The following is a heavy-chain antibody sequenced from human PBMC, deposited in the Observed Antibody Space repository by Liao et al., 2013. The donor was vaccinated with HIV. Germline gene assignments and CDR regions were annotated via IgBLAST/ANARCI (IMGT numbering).Heavy chain of an antibody. J-gene: IGHJ4*02. CDR2: INDSGRT. CDR3: ARGTIFGPDY. D-gene: IGHD3-3*01. V-gene: IGHV4-34*01. CDR1: GGSFSGYY. Sequence: QVRLQQWGAGLLKPSETLSLTCAVYGGSFSGYYWNWIRQPPGKGLEWIGEINDSGRTNYNPSLKSRVTMSVDTSKNQFSLKLSSVTAADTAVYYCARGTIFGPDYWGQGTLVTVSS.